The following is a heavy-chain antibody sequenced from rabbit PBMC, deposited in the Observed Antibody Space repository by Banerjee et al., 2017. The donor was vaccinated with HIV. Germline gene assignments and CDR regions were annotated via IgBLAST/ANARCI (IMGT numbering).Heavy chain of an antibody. CDR1: GLDFGASYW. V-gene: IGHV1S45*01. Sequence: QQQLEESGGGLVRPGGSLTLTCKASGLDFGASYWICWVRQAPGKGLEWIGCIDAGSGTTYYANWAKGRFTISKTSSTTVTLQMTSLTAADTATYFCARDLAGVVGWNFGLWGQGTLVTVS. D-gene: IGHD4-1*01. CDR3: ARDLAGVVGWNFGL. J-gene: IGHJ4*01. CDR2: IDAGSGTT.